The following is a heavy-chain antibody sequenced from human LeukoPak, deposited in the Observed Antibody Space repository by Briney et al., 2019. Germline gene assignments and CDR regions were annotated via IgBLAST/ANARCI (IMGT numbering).Heavy chain of an antibody. Sequence: GGSLRLSCAASGFSFSSYAMSWVRQTPERGLEWVSSISTRGASTYYADSVKGRFTVSRDNSKDTLYLQMNSLRAEDTAVYYCAKTHPITMIVVVITPFDYWGQGTLVTVSS. J-gene: IGHJ4*02. CDR2: ISTRGAST. D-gene: IGHD3-22*01. CDR1: GFSFSSYA. CDR3: AKTHPITMIVVVITPFDY. V-gene: IGHV3-23*01.